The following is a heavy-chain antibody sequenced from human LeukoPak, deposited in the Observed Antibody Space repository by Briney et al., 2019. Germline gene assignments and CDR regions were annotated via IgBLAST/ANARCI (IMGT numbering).Heavy chain of an antibody. V-gene: IGHV1-2*02. J-gene: IGHJ6*03. Sequence: ASVKVSCKASGYTFTGYYIHWVRQAPGQGLEWMGWINPNSGGTNYAQKFQGRVTMTRDTSISTAYMELSSLRSDDTAVYYCARAARWFGELFVFSGHAYYSYVGVWGKETTVTVSS. CDR3: ARAARWFGELFVFSGHAYYSYVGV. CDR1: GYTFTGYY. D-gene: IGHD3-10*01. CDR2: INPNSGGT.